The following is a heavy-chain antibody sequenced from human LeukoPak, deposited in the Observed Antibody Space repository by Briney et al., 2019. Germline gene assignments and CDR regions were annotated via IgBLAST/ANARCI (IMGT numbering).Heavy chain of an antibody. Sequence: SETLSLTCTVSGGSISTYYWTWIRQPPGKGLEWIGHIYYSGSTNYNPSLKSRVTMSVDTSKNQFSLHLSSVTAADTAVYYCARSAFLVTAPGLYYFDYWGQGTLVAVSS. CDR2: IYYSGST. V-gene: IGHV4-59*12. D-gene: IGHD6-13*01. CDR3: ARSAFLVTAPGLYYFDY. J-gene: IGHJ4*02. CDR1: GGSISTYY.